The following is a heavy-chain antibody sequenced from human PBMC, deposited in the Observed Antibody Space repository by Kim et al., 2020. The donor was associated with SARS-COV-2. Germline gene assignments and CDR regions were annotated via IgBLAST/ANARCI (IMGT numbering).Heavy chain of an antibody. V-gene: IGHV4-59*01. J-gene: IGHJ5*02. CDR1: GGSISSYY. CDR3: ARERVLLWFGELLGWFDP. CDR2: IYYSGST. Sequence: SETLSLTCTVSGGSISSYYWSWIRQPPGKGLEWIGYIYYSGSTNYNPSLKSRVTISVDTSKNQFSLKLSSVTAADTAVYYCARERVLLWFGELLGWFDPWGQGTLLTVSS. D-gene: IGHD3-10*01.